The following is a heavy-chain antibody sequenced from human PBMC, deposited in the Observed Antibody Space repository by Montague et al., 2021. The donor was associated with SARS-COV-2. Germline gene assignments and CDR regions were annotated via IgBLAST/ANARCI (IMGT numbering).Heavy chain of an antibody. Sequence: SETLSLTCTVSGGSITRNYYWGWIRQPPGKVLEWVGNIYYSGTTXIHPSLESRVTISVDASKNQFSLHLTSVTAADTAVYYCARPLVRGVPKAFDIWGQGALVIVSS. CDR1: GGSITRNYY. D-gene: IGHD3-10*01. CDR3: ARPLVRGVPKAFDI. V-gene: IGHV4-39*01. J-gene: IGHJ3*02. CDR2: IYYSGTT.